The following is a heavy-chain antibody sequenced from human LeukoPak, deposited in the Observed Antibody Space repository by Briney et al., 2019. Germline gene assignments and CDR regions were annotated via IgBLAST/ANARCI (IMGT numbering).Heavy chain of an antibody. Sequence: PGGSLRLSCAASGFTFSSYEFNWVRQAPGKGLEWVSYISSSGRTIFYADSVKGRFTISRDNAKNSLYLQMNSLRAEDTAVYYCARGSGCSSTSCYPDYWGQGTLVTVSS. CDR2: ISSSGRTI. CDR3: ARGSGCSSTSCYPDY. V-gene: IGHV3-48*03. J-gene: IGHJ4*02. CDR1: GFTFSSYE. D-gene: IGHD2-2*01.